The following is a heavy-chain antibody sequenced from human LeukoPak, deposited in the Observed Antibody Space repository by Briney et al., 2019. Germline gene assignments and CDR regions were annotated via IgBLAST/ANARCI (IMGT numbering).Heavy chain of an antibody. CDR3: VRDWAPASMQAAPFDC. D-gene: IGHD2/OR15-2a*01. Sequence: GGSLRLSCAASGFGFSNFWMSWVRQAPGKGPEWVANIKEDGSLKNYVDSVEGRFTVSRDNAKNTLYLQMNSLRLEDTAVYYCVRDWAPASMQAAPFDCWGQGTLVTVSS. CDR2: IKEDGSLK. V-gene: IGHV3-7*01. CDR1: GFGFSNFW. J-gene: IGHJ4*02.